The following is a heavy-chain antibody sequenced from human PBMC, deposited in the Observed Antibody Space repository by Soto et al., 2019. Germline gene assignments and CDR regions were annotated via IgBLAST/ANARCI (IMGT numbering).Heavy chain of an antibody. V-gene: IGHV1-18*01. CDR2: ISAYNGDT. Sequence: ASVKVSCKASGYTFTSYGISWVRQAPGQGLEWMGWISAYNGDTNYAQKLQGRVTITADESTSTAYMELSSLRFEDTAVYYCARAIVGPTTTGWLDPWGQGTLVTVSS. CDR1: GYTFTSYG. CDR3: ARAIVGPTTTGWLDP. J-gene: IGHJ5*02. D-gene: IGHD1-26*01.